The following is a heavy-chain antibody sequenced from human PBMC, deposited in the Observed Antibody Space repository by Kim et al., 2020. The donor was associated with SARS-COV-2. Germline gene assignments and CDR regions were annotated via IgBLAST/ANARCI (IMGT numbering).Heavy chain of an antibody. Sequence: GGSLRLSCAASGVTFSSYWMSWVRQAPGKGLEWVANIGEEGSPSYYAASVKGRFTISRDNAKNSLYPQMSSLGAEDTAVYYCATDLWRYDYWGQGTLVTVSS. CDR2: IGEEGSPS. D-gene: IGHD1-26*01. CDR1: GVTFSSYW. V-gene: IGHV3-7*01. J-gene: IGHJ4*02. CDR3: ATDLWRYDY.